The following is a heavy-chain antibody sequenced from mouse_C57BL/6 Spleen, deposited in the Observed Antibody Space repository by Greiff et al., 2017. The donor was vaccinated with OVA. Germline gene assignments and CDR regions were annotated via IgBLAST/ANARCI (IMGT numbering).Heavy chain of an antibody. CDR1: GFTFSSYA. Sequence: EVKLVESGEGLVKPAGSLKLSCAASGFTFSSYALSWVRQTPEKRLEWVAYISSGGDYTYYADTVKGRFTFSIDNARNTLYLQMSSLKSEYTAMYYCTRYLPPRITTASSWYFDVWGTGTTVTVSS. CDR2: ISSGGDYT. D-gene: IGHD1-1*01. J-gene: IGHJ1*03. V-gene: IGHV5-9-1*02. CDR3: TRYLPPRITTASSWYFDV.